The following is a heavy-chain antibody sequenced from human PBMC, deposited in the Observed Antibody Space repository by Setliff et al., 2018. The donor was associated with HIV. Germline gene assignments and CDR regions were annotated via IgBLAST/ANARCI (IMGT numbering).Heavy chain of an antibody. D-gene: IGHD6-13*01. V-gene: IGHV3-33*08. CDR2: ISFDGSSK. J-gene: IGHJ6*02. CDR3: ARDCRVGWVFTYGMDV. CDR1: RTTFSGYG. Sequence: GGSLRLSCRGFRTTFSGYGLNWVRQAPGKGLEWVAVISFDGSSKYYADSVKGRFTISRDDSKSIAYLQMSSLKIEDTAVYYCARDCRVGWVFTYGMDVWGQGTTVTVSS.